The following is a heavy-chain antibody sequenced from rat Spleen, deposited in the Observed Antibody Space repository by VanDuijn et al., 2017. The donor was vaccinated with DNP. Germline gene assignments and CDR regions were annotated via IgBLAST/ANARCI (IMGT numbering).Heavy chain of an antibody. CDR2: INTGSGGS. D-gene: IGHD1-6*01. J-gene: IGHJ2*01. CDR1: GYTFTNYF. Sequence: QVQLQQSGDELAKPGSSVKISSKASGYTFTNYFIGWIKQTTGQGLEYIGYINTGSGGSNYNAKFKGKATLTVDKPSNTAFMQLSSLTPGDSAVYFCARADTYYGYDYFDYWGQGVMVTVSS. V-gene: IGHV1-43*01. CDR3: ARADTYYGYDYFDY.